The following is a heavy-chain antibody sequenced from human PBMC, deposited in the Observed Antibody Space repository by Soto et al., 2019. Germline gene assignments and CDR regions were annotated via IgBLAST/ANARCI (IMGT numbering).Heavy chain of an antibody. J-gene: IGHJ6*02. CDR3: ARERRPDYDFWSGYYNYYYYGMDV. Sequence: WSLRLSCAASGFTFSSYGMHWVRQAPGKGLEWVAVIWYDGSNKYYADSVKGRFTISRDNSKNTLYLQMNSLRAEDTAVYYCARERRPDYDFWSGYYNYYYYGMDVWGQGTTVTVSS. D-gene: IGHD3-3*01. CDR2: IWYDGSNK. CDR1: GFTFSSYG. V-gene: IGHV3-33*01.